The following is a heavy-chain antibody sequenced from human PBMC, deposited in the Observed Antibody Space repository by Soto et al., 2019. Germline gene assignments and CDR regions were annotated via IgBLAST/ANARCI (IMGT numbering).Heavy chain of an antibody. CDR3: ASAGGLGAVAADY. CDR2: IYHSGST. Sequence: QLQLQESGSGLVKPSQTLSLTCAVSGGSISSGGYSWSWIRQPPGKGLEWIGYIYHSGSTYYNPSLKSRVTISVDRSKNQFSRKLSSVTAADTAVYYGASAGGLGAVAADYWGQGTLVTVSS. V-gene: IGHV4-30-2*01. D-gene: IGHD6-19*01. CDR1: GGSISSGGYS. J-gene: IGHJ4*02.